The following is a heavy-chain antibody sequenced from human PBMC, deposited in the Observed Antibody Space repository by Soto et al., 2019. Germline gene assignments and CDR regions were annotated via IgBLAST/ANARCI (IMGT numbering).Heavy chain of an antibody. D-gene: IGHD3-3*01. J-gene: IGHJ6*03. CDR1: GFTFSSYG. Sequence: GGSLRLSCAASGFTFSSYGMHWVRQAPGKGLEWVAVISYDGSNKYYADSVKGRFTISRDNSKNTLYLQMNSLRAEDTAVYYCAKDLAIFGVVGSYYMDVWGKGTTVTVSS. CDR2: ISYDGSNK. CDR3: AKDLAIFGVVGSYYMDV. V-gene: IGHV3-30*18.